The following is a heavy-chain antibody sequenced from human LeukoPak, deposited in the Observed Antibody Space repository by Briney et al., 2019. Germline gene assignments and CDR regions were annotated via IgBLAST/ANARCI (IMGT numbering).Heavy chain of an antibody. V-gene: IGHV3-7*01. D-gene: IGHD3-22*01. J-gene: IGHJ4*02. CDR1: GFTFSSYW. CDR3: ARDLHYYDSSGYYNY. CDR2: IKQDGSEK. Sequence: GGSLRLSCAASGFTFSSYWMSWVRQAPGKGLEWVANIKQDGSEKYYVDSVKGRFTISRDNAKNSLYLQMNSLRAEDTAVYHCARDLHYYDSSGYYNYWGQGTLVTVSS.